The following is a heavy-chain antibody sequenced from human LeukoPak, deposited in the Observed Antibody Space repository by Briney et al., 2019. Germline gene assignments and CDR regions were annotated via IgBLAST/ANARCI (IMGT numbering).Heavy chain of an antibody. V-gene: IGHV3-23*01. D-gene: IGHD5-12*01. CDR2: ISGSGGST. Sequence: GGSLRLSCAASGFTFSSYGMSWVRQAPGKGLEWVSAISGSGGSTYYADSVKGRFTISRDNAKNSLYLQMNSLRAEDTAVYYCARAVGYSGFSDYWGQGTLVTVSS. J-gene: IGHJ4*02. CDR1: GFTFSSYG. CDR3: ARAVGYSGFSDY.